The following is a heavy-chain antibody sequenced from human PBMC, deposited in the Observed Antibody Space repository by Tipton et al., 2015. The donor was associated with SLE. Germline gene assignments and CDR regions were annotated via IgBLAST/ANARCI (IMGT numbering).Heavy chain of an antibody. CDR2: ISGSGGST. Sequence: SLRLSCAASGFTFSSYAMSWVRQAPGKGLEWVSAISGSGGSTYCADSGKGRFTISRDNSKNTLYLQMNSLRAEDTAVYYCAKDTIAAAAPEAFDIWGQGTMVTVSS. D-gene: IGHD6-13*01. V-gene: IGHV3-23*01. CDR1: GFTFSSYA. CDR3: AKDTIAAAAPEAFDI. J-gene: IGHJ3*02.